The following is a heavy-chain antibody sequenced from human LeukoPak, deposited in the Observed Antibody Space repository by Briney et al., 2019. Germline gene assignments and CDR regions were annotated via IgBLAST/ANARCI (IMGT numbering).Heavy chain of an antibody. J-gene: IGHJ4*02. CDR2: ISSSSYT. D-gene: IGHD6-6*01. Sequence: GGSLRLSCAASGFTFSDYYMSWIRQAPGKGLEWVSYISSSSYTNYADSVKGRFTISRDNAKNSLYLQVNSLRAEDTAVYYCATGQDSSSLGDYWGQGTLVTVSS. CDR1: GFTFSDYY. V-gene: IGHV3-11*06. CDR3: ATGQDSSSLGDY.